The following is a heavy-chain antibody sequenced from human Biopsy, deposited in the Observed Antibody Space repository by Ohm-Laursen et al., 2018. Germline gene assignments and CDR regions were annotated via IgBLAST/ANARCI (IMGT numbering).Heavy chain of an antibody. D-gene: IGHD1-26*01. CDR1: GASVKTSGYF. Sequence: SQTLSLTCSVSGASVKTSGYFWAWIRQRPGKGLEWIGYIYYNERTHYNPSLTSRLAISLDTSNNRISLKLRSVSVADTAVYYCVREPKSGTAEAWYFDLWGRGSPVTVPS. V-gene: IGHV4-31*03. J-gene: IGHJ2*01. CDR2: IYYNERT. CDR3: VREPKSGTAEAWYFDL.